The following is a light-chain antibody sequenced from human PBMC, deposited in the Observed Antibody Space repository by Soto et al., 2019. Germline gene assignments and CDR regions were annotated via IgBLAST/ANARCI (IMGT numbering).Light chain of an antibody. CDR2: EDD. CDR3: QAWDSITYVV. CDR1: KLGDKY. J-gene: IGLJ2*01. V-gene: IGLV3-1*01. Sequence: SYELTQPPSVSVSPGQTASITCSGEKLGDKYACWYQQKPGQSPLLVIYEDDKRPSGIPERFSGSKSGNTATLTISGPQAMDEADYFCQAWDSITYVVFGGGTKLTVL.